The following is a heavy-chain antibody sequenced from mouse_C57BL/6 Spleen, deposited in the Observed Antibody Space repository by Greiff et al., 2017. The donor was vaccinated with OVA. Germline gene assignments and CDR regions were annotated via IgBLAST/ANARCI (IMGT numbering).Heavy chain of an antibody. J-gene: IGHJ4*01. CDR3: ARLITTVVPYYAMDY. CDR2: ISSGGSYT. CDR1: GFTFSSYG. V-gene: IGHV5-6*01. Sequence: EVQGVESGGDLVKPGGSLKLSCAASGFTFSSYGMSWVRQTPDKRLEWVATISSGGSYTYYPDSVKGRFTISRDNAKNTLYLQMSSLKSEDTAMYYCARLITTVVPYYAMDYWGQGTSVTVSS. D-gene: IGHD1-1*01.